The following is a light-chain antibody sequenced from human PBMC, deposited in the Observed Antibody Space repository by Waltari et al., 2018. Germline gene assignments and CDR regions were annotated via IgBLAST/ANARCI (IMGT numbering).Light chain of an antibody. CDR3: QAFGTGAWV. Sequence: QQKTGQSALCLFSQVAKRRSGIPGRFSGSKAGNTAALTISGTQAMDEAGYYCQAFGTGAWVFGGGTKLTVL. V-gene: IGLV3-1*01. CDR2: QVA. J-gene: IGLJ3*02.